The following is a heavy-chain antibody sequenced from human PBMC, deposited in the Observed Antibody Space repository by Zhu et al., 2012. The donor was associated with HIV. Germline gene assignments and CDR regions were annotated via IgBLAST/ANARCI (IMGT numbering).Heavy chain of an antibody. Sequence: LQLRESGSGLVRPSQTVSLTCSVSGGSLSSGGYSWNWIRQTVGKDLEWLGYVYNSGRTKYNPLFERRVSMSVDRSANEVFLKLTSVNVADTATYFCARGDRGMIRRSESYYIWFDVWGPGARVTVST. CDR2: VYNSGRT. V-gene: IGHV4-30-2*01. J-gene: IGHJ5*02. D-gene: IGHD1-26*01. CDR1: GGSLSSGGYS. CDR3: ARGDRGMIRRSESYYIWFDV.